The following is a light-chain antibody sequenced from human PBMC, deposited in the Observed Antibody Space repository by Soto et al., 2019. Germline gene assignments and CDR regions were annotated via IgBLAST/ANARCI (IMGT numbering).Light chain of an antibody. Sequence: QSVLTQPPSASGTPGQRVTISCSGSSSNIGSNLVNWYQQFPGTAPKLLIYNNNQRSSGVPGRFSGSKSGTSASLAVSGLQSEDEADYYCAAWDDSLNGGVFGTGTKVTVL. CDR1: SSNIGSNL. J-gene: IGLJ1*01. CDR2: NNN. CDR3: AAWDDSLNGGV. V-gene: IGLV1-44*01.